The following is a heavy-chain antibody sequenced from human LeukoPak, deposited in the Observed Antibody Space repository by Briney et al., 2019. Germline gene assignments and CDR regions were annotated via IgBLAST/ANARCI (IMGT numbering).Heavy chain of an antibody. J-gene: IGHJ4*02. CDR1: GYTFTSYG. V-gene: IGHV1-18*01. CDR3: ARHTGSLYDFWSGYIDY. CDR2: ISVYNGNT. D-gene: IGHD3-3*01. Sequence: ASVKVSCTASGYTFTSYGISWVRQAPGQGLEWMGWISVYNGNTKYVQKFQGRVTMTTDTSTRTAYMELRSLRSDDTAVYYCARHTGSLYDFWSGYIDYWGQGTLVTVSS.